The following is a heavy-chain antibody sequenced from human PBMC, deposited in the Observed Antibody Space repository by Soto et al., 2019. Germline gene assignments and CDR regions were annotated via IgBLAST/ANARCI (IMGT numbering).Heavy chain of an antibody. CDR2: IHSSGST. D-gene: IGHD6-13*01. CDR1: GASMNSYH. J-gene: IGHJ5*02. CDR3: ARDQGVAAAGITWFDP. V-gene: IGHV4-4*07. Sequence: PSETLSLTCTVSGASMNSYHWSWIRQPAGKGLEWIGHIHSSGSTNYNPSLKSRVTMSVDTSKNQFSLRLMSLTAADTAVYYCARDQGVAAAGITWFDPWGQXXXVTVS.